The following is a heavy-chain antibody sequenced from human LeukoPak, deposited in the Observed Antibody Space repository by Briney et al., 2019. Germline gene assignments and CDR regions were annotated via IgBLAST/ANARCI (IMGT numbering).Heavy chain of an antibody. J-gene: IGHJ3*02. CDR3: ARRSADAFDI. Sequence: ASVKVSCKASGYTFSSYALSWVRQAPGQGLERMGWISTYNGHTNYAQKLQGRVTMTTDTSTRTTYMELRSLRSNDTAVYFCARRSADAFDIWGQGTMVTVSS. CDR2: ISTYNGHT. CDR1: GYTFSSYA. V-gene: IGHV1-18*01.